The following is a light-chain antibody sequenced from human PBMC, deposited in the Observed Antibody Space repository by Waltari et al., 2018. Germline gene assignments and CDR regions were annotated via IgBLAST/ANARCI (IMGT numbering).Light chain of an antibody. CDR2: RAS. CDR3: QQYDDWPRT. V-gene: IGKV3-15*01. Sequence: EIVMTQSPASLSVSPGDRVTLSCRASQSVGTSLAWYQQRPGRAPRLLVYRASTRASDIPARFSGSGSGTDFTHSISTLQSEDFAVYYCQQYDDWPRTFGQGTKVEIK. CDR1: QSVGTS. J-gene: IGKJ1*01.